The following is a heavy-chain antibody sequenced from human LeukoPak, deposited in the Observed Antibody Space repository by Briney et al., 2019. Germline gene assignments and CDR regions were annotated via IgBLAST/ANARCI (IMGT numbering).Heavy chain of an antibody. Sequence: PSETLSLTCAVYGGSFSGYYWSWIRQPPGKGLEWIGEINHSGSTNYNPSLKSRVTISVDTSKNQFSLKLSSVTAADTAVYYCARDRGYSNGAFPDAFDIWGQGTSVTVSS. V-gene: IGHV4-34*01. CDR1: GGSFSGYY. CDR3: ARDRGYSNGAFPDAFDI. J-gene: IGHJ3*02. D-gene: IGHD6-19*01. CDR2: INHSGST.